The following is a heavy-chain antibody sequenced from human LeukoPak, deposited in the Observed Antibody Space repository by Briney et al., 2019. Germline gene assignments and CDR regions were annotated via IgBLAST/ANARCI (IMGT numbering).Heavy chain of an antibody. CDR2: INAGNGNT. V-gene: IGHV1-3*01. J-gene: IGHJ5*02. CDR1: GYTFTSYA. Sequence: GASVKVSCKASGYTFTSYAMHWVRQAPGQRLEWMGGINAGNGNTKYSQKFQGRVTITRDTSASTAYMELSSLSSEDTAVYYCATPPWIQLWPRGWLDPWGQGALVTVSS. CDR3: ATPPWIQLWPRGWLDP. D-gene: IGHD5-18*01.